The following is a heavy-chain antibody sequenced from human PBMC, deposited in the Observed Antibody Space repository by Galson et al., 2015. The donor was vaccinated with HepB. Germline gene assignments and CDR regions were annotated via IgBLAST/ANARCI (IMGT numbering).Heavy chain of an antibody. CDR1: GFTFTNYY. V-gene: IGHV1-46*01. Sequence: SVKVSCEASGFTFTNYYLHWVRQAPGKGLEWMGLINASTGGTSFAQKFKGGLTMTRDTSTSTVYMQLNSLRSEDTAVYYCARSYWYESSSFHPDVGLDYWGQGTLVTVSS. CDR2: INASTGGT. CDR3: ARSYWYESSSFHPDVGLDY. D-gene: IGHD3-22*01. J-gene: IGHJ4*02.